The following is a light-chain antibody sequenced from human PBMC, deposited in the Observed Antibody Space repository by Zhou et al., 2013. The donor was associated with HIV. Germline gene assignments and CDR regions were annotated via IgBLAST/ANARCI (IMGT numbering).Light chain of an antibody. CDR1: QAIRTY. CDR3: QQANSFPPT. Sequence: DIQLTQSPSFLSASVGDRVTISCRASQAIRTYLAWFQQKPGQAPKLLIHSASTLEGGVPSRFRGSGSGTEFTLTISSLQPEDFATYFCQQANSFPPTFGQGTKVE. V-gene: IGKV1-9*01. CDR2: SAS. J-gene: IGKJ1*01.